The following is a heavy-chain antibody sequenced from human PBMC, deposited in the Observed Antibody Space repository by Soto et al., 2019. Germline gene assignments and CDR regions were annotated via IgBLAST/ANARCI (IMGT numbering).Heavy chain of an antibody. CDR2: IGPSGNT. Sequence: EVQLLESGGDLVQPGGSLRLVCAASGFTFSNSGMRWVRQAPGQGLEWVSSIGPSGNTYYSDAVKGRFTISRDISKNTLFLQMDSLRAKDTATYYCAQLLHNSYYNVMDVWGQGTTVTVSS. J-gene: IGHJ6*02. CDR1: GFTFSNSG. V-gene: IGHV3-23*01. D-gene: IGHD4-4*01. CDR3: AQLLHNSYYNVMDV.